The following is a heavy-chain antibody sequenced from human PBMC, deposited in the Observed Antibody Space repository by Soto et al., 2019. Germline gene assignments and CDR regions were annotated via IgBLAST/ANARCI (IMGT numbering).Heavy chain of an antibody. CDR3: ARDGSGIAVAGKAIHYYYGMDV. J-gene: IGHJ6*02. Sequence: ASVKVSCKASGYTFTSYAIHWVRQAPGQRLEWMGWINAGNGNTKYSQRFQGRVIITRDRSASTAYMEVSRVRSEDTAVYYCARDGSGIAVAGKAIHYYYGMDVWGQGTTVTVSS. CDR2: INAGNGNT. D-gene: IGHD6-19*01. CDR1: GYTFTSYA. V-gene: IGHV1-3*01.